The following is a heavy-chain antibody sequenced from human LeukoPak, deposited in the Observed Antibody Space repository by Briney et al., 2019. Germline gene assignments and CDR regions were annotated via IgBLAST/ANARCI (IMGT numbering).Heavy chain of an antibody. D-gene: IGHD6-6*01. V-gene: IGHV4-61*01. J-gene: IGHJ1*01. Sequence: PSETLSLTCSVSGASITTTNFWWTWTRQSPGRGLECIGYIHDRGSDKYNPALESRATLSVDTSKNQFSLKLNSVTAADTAVYYCARYGLVEFRNAFQYWGQGILVSVSS. CDR3: ARYGLVEFRNAFQY. CDR2: IHDRGSD. CDR1: GASITTTNFW.